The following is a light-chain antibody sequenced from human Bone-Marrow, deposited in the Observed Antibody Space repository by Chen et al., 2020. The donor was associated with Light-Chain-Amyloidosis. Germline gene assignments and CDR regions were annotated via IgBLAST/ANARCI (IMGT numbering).Light chain of an antibody. CDR2: DVS. Sequence: QSALTQPAAVSGSPGQSLTHSCTGTNSDVGAYNSVSWYQQHPGEAPKLMIYDVSNRPSGVSNRFSGSKSGNTASLTISGLQAGDEANYYCSSYTSSSTRVFGGGTKLTVL. CDR1: NSDVGAYNS. CDR3: SSYTSSSTRV. V-gene: IGLV2-14*03. J-gene: IGLJ2*01.